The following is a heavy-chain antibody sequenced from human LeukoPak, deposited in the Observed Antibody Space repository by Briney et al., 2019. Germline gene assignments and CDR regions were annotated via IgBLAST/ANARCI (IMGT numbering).Heavy chain of an antibody. CDR1: GFTFSSYS. Sequence: GGSLRLSCAASGFTFSSYSMNWVRQAPGKGLEWVSSISSSSSYIYYADSVKGRFTISRDNAKNSLYLQMNSLRAEDTAVYYCARELNWPAGAFDIWGQGTMVTVSS. CDR2: ISSSSSYI. V-gene: IGHV3-21*01. D-gene: IGHD1-20*01. J-gene: IGHJ3*02. CDR3: ARELNWPAGAFDI.